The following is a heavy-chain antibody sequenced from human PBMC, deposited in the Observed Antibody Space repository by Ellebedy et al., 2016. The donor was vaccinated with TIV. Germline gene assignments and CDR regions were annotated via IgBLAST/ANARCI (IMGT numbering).Heavy chain of an antibody. V-gene: IGHV3-7*03. CDR3: AKRYCSSTSCYPLDY. Sequence: GGSLRLXXAASGFTFSSYWMSWVRQAPGKGLEWVANIKQDGSEKYYVDSVKGRFTISRDNAKNSLYLQMNSLRAEDTAVYYCAKRYCSSTSCYPLDYWGQGTLVTVSS. D-gene: IGHD2-2*01. CDR1: GFTFSSYW. J-gene: IGHJ4*02. CDR2: IKQDGSEK.